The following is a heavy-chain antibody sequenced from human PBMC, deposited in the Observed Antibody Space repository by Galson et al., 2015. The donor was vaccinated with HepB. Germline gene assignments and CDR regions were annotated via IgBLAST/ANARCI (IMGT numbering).Heavy chain of an antibody. V-gene: IGHV1-8*01. CDR1: GYIFTSYD. CDR3: AGVRSDTAIDY. D-gene: IGHD5-18*01. Sequence: SVKVSCKASGYIFTSYDINWVRQATGQGLEWMGWMNPNSGNTGYAQKFQGRVTMTRNTSISTAYMELNSLRSEDTAVYYCAGVRSDTAIDYWGQGTLVTVSS. CDR2: MNPNSGNT. J-gene: IGHJ4*02.